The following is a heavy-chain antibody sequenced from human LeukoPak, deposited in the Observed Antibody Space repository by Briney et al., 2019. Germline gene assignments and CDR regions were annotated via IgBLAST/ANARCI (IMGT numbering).Heavy chain of an antibody. CDR1: GFTFSSYS. CDR3: ARDFHPGAFDI. V-gene: IGHV3-48*04. D-gene: IGHD3-10*01. Sequence: GGSLRLSCAASGFTFSSYSMNWVRQAPGKGLEWVSYISSSSSTIYYADSVKGRFTISRDNAKNSLYLQMNSLRAEDTAVYYCARDFHPGAFDIWGQGTMVTVSS. J-gene: IGHJ3*02. CDR2: ISSSSSTI.